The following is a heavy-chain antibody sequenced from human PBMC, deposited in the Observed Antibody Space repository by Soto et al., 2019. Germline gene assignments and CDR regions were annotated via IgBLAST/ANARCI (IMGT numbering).Heavy chain of an antibody. D-gene: IGHD6-19*01. CDR2: IYWDDDK. Sequence: QITLKESGPTLVKPTQTLTLTCTFSGFSLSTGGVGVGWVRQPPGKALEWLAFIYWDDDKRYNPSLKTRLTITKDTYKNLVVLIITDMDPVDTATYFCAHRLPGSSTGWDTGMFDYWGQGTLVTVSS. J-gene: IGHJ4*02. V-gene: IGHV2-5*02. CDR1: GFSLSTGGVG. CDR3: AHRLPGSSTGWDTGMFDY.